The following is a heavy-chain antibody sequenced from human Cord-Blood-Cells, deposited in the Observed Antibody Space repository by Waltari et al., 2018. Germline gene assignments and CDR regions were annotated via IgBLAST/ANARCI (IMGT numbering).Heavy chain of an antibody. J-gene: IGHJ3*02. D-gene: IGHD2-2*01. CDR3: ASSSRGIVVVPAASGDAFDI. Sequence: QVQLVQSGSELKKPGASVKVSCKASGYTFTSYAMNWVRQAPGQGLEWMGWINTNTGNPTYAHGFTGRFVFSLDTSVSTAYLQISSLKAEDTAVYYCASSSRGIVVVPAASGDAFDIWGQGTMVTVSS. CDR1: GYTFTSYA. CDR2: INTNTGNP. V-gene: IGHV7-4-1*02.